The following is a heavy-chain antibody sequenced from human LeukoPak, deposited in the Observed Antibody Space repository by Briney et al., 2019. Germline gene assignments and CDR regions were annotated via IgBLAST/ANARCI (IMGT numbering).Heavy chain of an antibody. CDR2: VGISSGNT. CDR3: ARDHRYAFDN. D-gene: IGHD5-12*01. Sequence: GGSLRLSCAASGFTFSSYAMSWVRQAPGKGLEWISYVGISSGNTKYADSVKGRFTISGDSAKNSVFPQMNSLRVEDTAVYYCARDHRYAFDNWGQGTLVTVSS. CDR1: GFTFSSYA. J-gene: IGHJ4*02. V-gene: IGHV3-48*04.